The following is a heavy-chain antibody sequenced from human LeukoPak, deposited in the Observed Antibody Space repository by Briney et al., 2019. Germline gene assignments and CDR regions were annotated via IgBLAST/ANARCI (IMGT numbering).Heavy chain of an antibody. V-gene: IGHV3-64D*06. J-gene: IGHJ4*02. Sequence: GGSLRLSCSASGFTFSSYAMHWVRQAPGKGLEYVSAISSNGGSTYYADSVKGRFTISRDNFKNTLYLQMSSLRAEDTAVYYCVKDGESYYDILTGYSPDYWGQGTLVTVSS. CDR3: VKDGESYYDILTGYSPDY. D-gene: IGHD3-9*01. CDR2: ISSNGGST. CDR1: GFTFSSYA.